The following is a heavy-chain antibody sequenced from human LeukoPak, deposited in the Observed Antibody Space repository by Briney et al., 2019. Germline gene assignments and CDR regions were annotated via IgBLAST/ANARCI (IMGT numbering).Heavy chain of an antibody. V-gene: IGHV4-39*07. CDR2: IYYSGST. J-gene: IGHJ6*04. CDR3: ASYYYDSSGSFLDV. Sequence: NPSETLSLTCTVSGGSISSSSYYWGWIRQPPGKGLEWIGSIYYSGSTYYNPSLKSRVTISVDTSKNQFSLKLSSVTAADTAVYYCASYYYDSSGSFLDVWGKGTTVTVSS. CDR1: GGSISSSSYY. D-gene: IGHD3-22*01.